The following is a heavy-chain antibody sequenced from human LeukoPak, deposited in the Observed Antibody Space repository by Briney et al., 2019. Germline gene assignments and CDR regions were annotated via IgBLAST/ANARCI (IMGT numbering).Heavy chain of an antibody. CDR3: ARVTTGAAE. Sequence: PGGSLRLSCAASGFTFSDYYMNWIRQAPGKGLEWISYISTSGATTWYADSVKGRFTISRDDAKNSLYLQMNSRRAEDTAMYYCARVTTGAAEWGQGTLVTVSS. J-gene: IGHJ4*02. V-gene: IGHV3-11*01. CDR2: ISTSGATT. D-gene: IGHD1-1*01. CDR1: GFTFSDYY.